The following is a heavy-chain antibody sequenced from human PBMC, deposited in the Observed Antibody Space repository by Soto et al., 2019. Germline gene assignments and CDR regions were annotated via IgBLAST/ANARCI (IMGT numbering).Heavy chain of an antibody. J-gene: IGHJ4*02. V-gene: IGHV3-11*01. Sequence: GGSLRLSCAASGFTFSDYYMSWIRQAPGKGLEWVSYISSSGSTIYYADSVKGRFTISRDNAKNSLYLQMNGLRAEDTAVYYCASSVPVYYDFWSGYDYWGQGTLVTVSS. CDR3: ASSVPVYYDFWSGYDY. CDR1: GFTFSDYY. D-gene: IGHD3-3*01. CDR2: ISSSGSTI.